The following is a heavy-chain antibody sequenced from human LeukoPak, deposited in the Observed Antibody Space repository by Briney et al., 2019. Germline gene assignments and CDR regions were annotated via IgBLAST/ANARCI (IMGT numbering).Heavy chain of an antibody. D-gene: IGHD1-26*01. Sequence: PSETLSLTCAVSGYSISSGYYWGWIRQPPGKGLEWIGSIYHSGSTYYNPSLKSRVIISVDTSKNQFSLKLSSVTAADTAVYYCARVYSGSYLGYFDYWGQGTLVTVSS. V-gene: IGHV4-38-2*01. CDR3: ARVYSGSYLGYFDY. CDR2: IYHSGST. J-gene: IGHJ4*02. CDR1: GYSISSGYY.